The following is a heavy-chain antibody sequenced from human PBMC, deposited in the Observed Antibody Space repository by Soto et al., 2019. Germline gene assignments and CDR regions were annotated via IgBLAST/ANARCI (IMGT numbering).Heavy chain of an antibody. CDR1: GFTFSSYA. V-gene: IGHV3-30-3*01. D-gene: IGHD2-2*01. J-gene: IGHJ4*02. CDR3: ARGPSSLTRFDY. Sequence: GGSLRLPSAASGFTFSSYAMHWVRQAPGKGLEWVAVISYDGSNKYYADSVKGRFTISRDNSKNTLYLQMNSLRAEDTAVYYCARGPSSLTRFDYWGQGTLVTVSS. CDR2: ISYDGSNK.